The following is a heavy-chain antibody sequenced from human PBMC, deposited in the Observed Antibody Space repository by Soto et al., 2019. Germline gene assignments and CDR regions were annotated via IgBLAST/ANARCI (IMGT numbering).Heavy chain of an antibody. CDR1: GYTFTSYG. CDR2: ISAYNGNT. D-gene: IGHD6-13*01. V-gene: IGHV1-18*01. J-gene: IGHJ4*02. Sequence: GASVKVSCKASGYTFTSYGISWVRQAPGQGLEWMGWISAYNGNTNYAQKLQGRVTMTTDTSTSTAYMELRSLRSDDTAVYYCARESYSGPPAAGTGYWGQGTLVTVSS. CDR3: ARESYSGPPAAGTGY.